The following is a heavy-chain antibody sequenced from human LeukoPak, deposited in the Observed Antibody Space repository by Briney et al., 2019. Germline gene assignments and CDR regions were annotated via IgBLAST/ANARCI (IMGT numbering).Heavy chain of an antibody. CDR3: ARVRDELQLPYYFDY. J-gene: IGHJ4*02. CDR1: GYTFTSYY. D-gene: IGHD5-24*01. CDR2: IIPIFGTA. V-gene: IGHV1-69*05. Sequence: GASVKVSCKASGYTFTSYYMHWVRQAPGQGLEWMGGIIPIFGTANYAQKFQGRVTITTDESTSTAYMELSSLRSEDTAVYYCARVRDELQLPYYFDYWGQGTLVTVSS.